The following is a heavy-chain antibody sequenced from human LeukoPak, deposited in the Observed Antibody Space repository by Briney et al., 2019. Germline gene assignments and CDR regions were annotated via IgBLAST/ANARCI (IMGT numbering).Heavy chain of an antibody. CDR1: GYTFTGYY. V-gene: IGHV1-46*01. Sequence: GASVKVSCKASGYTFTGYYIHWVRQAPGQGPEWMGIINPSGGGTNYAQKFQGRVTMTRDTSTSTVYMELSSLRSDDTAVYYCARNSEYYDILTGYPNWYYFDYWGQGTLVTVSS. J-gene: IGHJ4*02. D-gene: IGHD3-9*01. CDR3: ARNSEYYDILTGYPNWYYFDY. CDR2: INPSGGGT.